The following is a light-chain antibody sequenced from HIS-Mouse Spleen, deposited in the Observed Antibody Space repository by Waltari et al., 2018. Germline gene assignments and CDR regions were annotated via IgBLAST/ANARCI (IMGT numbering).Light chain of an antibody. V-gene: IGLV6-57*04. CDR2: EDN. Sequence: NFMLTQPHSVSESPGKTVTISCTRSSGSIASNYVQWYQQRPGSAPTTLIYEDNQRPSWVPDRFSGSIDSSSNSASLTLSGLKTEDEADYYCQSYDSSNLVFGGGTKLTVL. CDR3: QSYDSSNLV. CDR1: SGSIASNY. J-gene: IGLJ3*02.